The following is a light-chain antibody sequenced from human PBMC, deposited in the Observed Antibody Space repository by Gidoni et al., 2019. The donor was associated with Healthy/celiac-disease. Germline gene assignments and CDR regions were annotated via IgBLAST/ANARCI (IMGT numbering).Light chain of an antibody. CDR3: SSYTSSSTLV. CDR2: DVS. Sequence: QSALTQPASVSGSPGQSITIPWTGTSSDVGGYNYVSWYQQHPGKAPKLMIYDVSNRPSGVSNRCSGSKSGNTASLTISGLQAEDEADYYCSSYTSSSTLVFGGGTKLTVL. V-gene: IGLV2-14*01. CDR1: SSDVGGYNY. J-gene: IGLJ2*01.